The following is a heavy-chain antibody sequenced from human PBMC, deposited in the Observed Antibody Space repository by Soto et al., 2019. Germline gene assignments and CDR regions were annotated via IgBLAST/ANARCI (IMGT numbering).Heavy chain of an antibody. CDR1: GFTFSSYA. J-gene: IGHJ6*02. Sequence: GGSLRLSCAASGFTFSSYAMSWVRQAPGKGLEWVSAISGSGGSTYYADSVKGRFTISRDNSKNTLYLQMNSLRAEDTAVYYCAKDTAMVLRTIYGMDVWGQGTTVTVSS. CDR2: ISGSGGST. V-gene: IGHV3-23*01. CDR3: AKDTAMVLRTIYGMDV. D-gene: IGHD5-18*01.